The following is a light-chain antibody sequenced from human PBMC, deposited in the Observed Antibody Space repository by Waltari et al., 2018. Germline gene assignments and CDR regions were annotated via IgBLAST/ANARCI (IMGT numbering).Light chain of an antibody. J-gene: IGLJ3*02. CDR1: SSDVGNYNH. Sequence: QSALTQPPSVSGSPGQSVTISCTGTSSDVGNYNHVSWYQQSPGTAPKLIIYEVTNRPSVVPDRFSGSKSGNTASLTISGLQAEDESDYYCSSSTSSITWVFGGGTKLTVL. CDR3: SSSTSSITWV. V-gene: IGLV2-18*02. CDR2: EVT.